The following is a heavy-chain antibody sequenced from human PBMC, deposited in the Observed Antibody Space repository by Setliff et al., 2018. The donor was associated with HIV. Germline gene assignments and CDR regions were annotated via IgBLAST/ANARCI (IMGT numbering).Heavy chain of an antibody. J-gene: IGHJ5*02. D-gene: IGHD3-10*02. Sequence: SETLSLTCSVSGVSINRTDHYWGWIRQSPGKSLEWIGSVSQSGSTYYNPSLRSRITISVDRSKNLFSLKLISVTAADQGVYYCASVPVPGANWFDPWGLGTLVTVSS. CDR2: VSQSGST. CDR1: GVSINRTDHY. CDR3: ASVPVPGANWFDP. V-gene: IGHV4-39*01.